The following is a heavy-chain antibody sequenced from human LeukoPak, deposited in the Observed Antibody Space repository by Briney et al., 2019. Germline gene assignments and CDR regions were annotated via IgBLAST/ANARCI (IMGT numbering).Heavy chain of an antibody. CDR1: GASISTYY. J-gene: IGHJ1*01. Sequence: SETLSLTCTVSGASISTYYWSWIRQPPGKGLEWIGYFYYSEKTDYNPSLKSRVTISADTSKNQFSLRLFSVTASDTAVYYCATTVSGSMSSWPEYFQHWGQGTLITVSS. CDR3: ATTVSGSMSSWPEYFQH. D-gene: IGHD6-13*01. CDR2: FYYSEKT. V-gene: IGHV4-59*08.